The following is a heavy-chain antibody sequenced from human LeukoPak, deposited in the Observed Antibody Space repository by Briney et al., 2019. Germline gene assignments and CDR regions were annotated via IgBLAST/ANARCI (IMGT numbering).Heavy chain of an antibody. CDR2: ISSSSSYI. D-gene: IGHD6-19*01. CDR3: ARDVGSSGSPTPFDY. J-gene: IGHJ4*02. V-gene: IGHV3-21*01. CDR1: GFTFSSYS. Sequence: GGSLRLSCAASGFTFSSYSMNWVRQAPGKGLEWVSSISSSSSYIYYADSVKGRFTISRDNAKNSLYLQMNSLRAEDTAVYYCARDVGSSGSPTPFDYWGQGTLVTVSS.